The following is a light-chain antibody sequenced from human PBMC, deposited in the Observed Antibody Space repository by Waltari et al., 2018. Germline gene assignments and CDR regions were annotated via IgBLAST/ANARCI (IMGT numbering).Light chain of an antibody. Sequence: EIMMTQSPATLSVSPGDRATLSCRASQNIYTNLAWYQQKPGQTPRLLIYGASTRPTGIPARFSGSGSETEFTLTINSLQSEDFAVYYCQQYNSWLTWTFGQGTKVEIK. CDR2: GAS. V-gene: IGKV3-15*01. CDR1: QNIYTN. J-gene: IGKJ1*01. CDR3: QQYNSWLTWT.